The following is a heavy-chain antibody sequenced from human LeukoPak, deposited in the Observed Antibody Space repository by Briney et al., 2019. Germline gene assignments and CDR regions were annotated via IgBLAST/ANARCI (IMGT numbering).Heavy chain of an antibody. J-gene: IGHJ4*02. CDR3: ARHPNSNWDY. V-gene: IGHV3-7*03. CDR2: INEGGNEK. Sequence: SGGSLRLSCAASGFTFSSYAMSWVRQAPGKGLEWVVNINEGGNEKNYVDSVKGRFTVSRDNAQNSLYLQMNNLRVEDTAVYYCARHPNSNWDYWGQGTLVTVSS. CDR1: GFTFSSYA. D-gene: IGHD6-13*01.